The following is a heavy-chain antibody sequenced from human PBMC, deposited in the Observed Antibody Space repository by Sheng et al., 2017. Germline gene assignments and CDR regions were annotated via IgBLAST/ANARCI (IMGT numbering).Heavy chain of an antibody. CDR3: VPERSGANVWSFGDH. Sequence: QVQLVESGGGVVQPGRSLALSCAASGFSFTNYSMHWVRRAPGKGLEWVAVISPHGTAKYYADSVKGRLTVSRDNSENIVFLQINSLRPEDTAVYYCVPERSGANVWSFGDHWGQGTVLTVSS. V-gene: IGHV3-30*04. CDR1: GFSFTNYS. CDR2: ISPHGTAK. J-gene: IGHJ4*02. D-gene: IGHD3-9*01.